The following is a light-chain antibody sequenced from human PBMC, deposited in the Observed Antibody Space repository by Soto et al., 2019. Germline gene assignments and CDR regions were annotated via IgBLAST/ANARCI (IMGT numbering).Light chain of an antibody. Sequence: QSVLTQPASVSGSPGQSITISCTGTSSGIRDYNYVSWYQQLPGNAPKLIMYEVSNRPSGISNRFSGSKSGNTSSLTISGLQAEDEADYYCSSKSPDFFGTGTKLTVL. CDR3: SSKSPDF. J-gene: IGLJ1*01. CDR2: EVS. CDR1: SSGIRDYNY. V-gene: IGLV2-14*01.